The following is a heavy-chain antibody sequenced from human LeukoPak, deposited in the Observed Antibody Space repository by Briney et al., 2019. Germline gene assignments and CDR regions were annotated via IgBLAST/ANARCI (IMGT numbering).Heavy chain of an antibody. V-gene: IGHV1-18*01. CDR1: GYTFTSYG. CDR3: ARDFLTKDFWNHFDP. D-gene: IGHD3-3*01. CDR2: ISAYNGNT. J-gene: IGHJ5*02. Sequence: ASVKVSCKASGYTFTSYGISWVRQAPGQGLEWMGWISAYNGNTNYAQKLQGRVTMTTDTSTSTAYMELRSLRSDDTAVYYCARDFLTKDFWNHFDPWGQGTLVTVSS.